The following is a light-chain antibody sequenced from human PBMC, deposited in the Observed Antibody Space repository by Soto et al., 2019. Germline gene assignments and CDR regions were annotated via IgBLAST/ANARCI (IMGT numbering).Light chain of an antibody. V-gene: IGKV1-39*01. CDR3: QQSYCIPWP. J-gene: IGKJ1*01. Sequence: DVQITLHPYSLSASVGDRVTITCRASQSISSYLNWYQQKPGKAPKLLIYAASSLQSGVPSRFSGSGSGTDFTLTISSLQPEDFATYYSQQSYCIPWPFGQGTKVDI. CDR2: AAS. CDR1: QSISSY.